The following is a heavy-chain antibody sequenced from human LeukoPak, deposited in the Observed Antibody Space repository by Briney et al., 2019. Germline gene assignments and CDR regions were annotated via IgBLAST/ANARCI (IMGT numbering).Heavy chain of an antibody. CDR3: ARWFGESYFDY. J-gene: IGHJ4*02. CDR1: GGSISSGGYY. CDR2: IYYSGSI. V-gene: IGHV4-61*08. D-gene: IGHD3-10*01. Sequence: SETLSLTCTVSGGSISSGGYYWSWIRQPPGKGLEWIGYIYYSGSINYNPSLKSRVTISVDTSKNQFSLKLSSVTAADTAVYYCARWFGESYFDYWGQGTLVTVSS.